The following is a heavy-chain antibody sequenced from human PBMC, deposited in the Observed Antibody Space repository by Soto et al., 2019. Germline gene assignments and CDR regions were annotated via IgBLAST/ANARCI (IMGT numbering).Heavy chain of an antibody. CDR2: IIPIFGTA. V-gene: IGHV1-69*01. D-gene: IGHD6-6*01. Sequence: QVQLVQSGAGVKKPGSSVKVSCKASGGTFSSYAISWVRQAPGQGLEWMGGIIPIFGTANYAQKFQGRVTITADESTRTAYMERSSLRYEETAVYYCARGGGRAARLGNWFDPWGQGTLVTVSS. CDR3: ARGGGRAARLGNWFDP. J-gene: IGHJ5*02. CDR1: GGTFSSYA.